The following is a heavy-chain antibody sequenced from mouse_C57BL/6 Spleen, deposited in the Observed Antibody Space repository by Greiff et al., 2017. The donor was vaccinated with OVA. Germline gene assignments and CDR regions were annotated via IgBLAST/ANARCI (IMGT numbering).Heavy chain of an antibody. Sequence: QVQLKQPGAELVKPGASVKLSCKASGYTFTSYWMHWVKQRPGQGLEWIGMIHPNSGSTNYNEKFKSKATLTVDKSSSTAYMQLSSLTSEDSAVYYCARSGYGSSSYWYFDVWGTGTTVTVSS. V-gene: IGHV1-64*01. CDR1: GYTFTSYW. CDR2: IHPNSGST. CDR3: ARSGYGSSSYWYFDV. D-gene: IGHD1-1*01. J-gene: IGHJ1*03.